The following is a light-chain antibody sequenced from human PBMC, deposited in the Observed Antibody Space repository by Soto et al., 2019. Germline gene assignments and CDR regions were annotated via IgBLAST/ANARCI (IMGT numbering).Light chain of an antibody. CDR1: SSNIGSNY. V-gene: IGLV1-47*01. Sequence: QSVLTQPPSASGTPGRRVTISCSGSSSNIGSNYVYWYQQLPGTAPKLLIYRNNQRPSGVPDRFSGSKSGTSASLAISGLRSEDEADYYWSAWDDSLSAYVFGTGTKVTVL. CDR2: RNN. J-gene: IGLJ1*01. CDR3: SAWDDSLSAYV.